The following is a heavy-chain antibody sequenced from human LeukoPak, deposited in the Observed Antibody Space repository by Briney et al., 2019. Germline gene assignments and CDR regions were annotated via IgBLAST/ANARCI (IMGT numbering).Heavy chain of an antibody. J-gene: IGHJ4*02. V-gene: IGHV1-8*01. Sequence: RASVKVSCKASGYTFTSYDINWVRQATGQGLEWMGWMNPNSGNTGYAQKFQGRVTMTRNTSISTAYMELSSLRSEDTAVYYCARGLTTKRGTKPAAPIGYWGQGTLVTVSS. CDR2: MNPNSGNT. CDR3: ARGLTTKRGTKPAAPIGY. D-gene: IGHD1-14*01. CDR1: GYTFTSYD.